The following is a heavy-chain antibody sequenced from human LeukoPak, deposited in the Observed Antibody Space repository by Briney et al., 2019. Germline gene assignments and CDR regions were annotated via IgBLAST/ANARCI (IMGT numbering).Heavy chain of an antibody. CDR3: AKGYNYGSGSYIQDVFDI. CDR1: GFTFSSYA. V-gene: IGHV3-23*01. CDR2: ISGSGGST. Sequence: GGSLRLSCAASGFTFSSYAMNWVRQAPGKGLEWVSAISGSGGSTYYGDPVKGRFTISRDNSKDTLYLQMNSLRAEDTAVYYCAKGYNYGSGSYIQDVFDIWGQGTMVTVSS. D-gene: IGHD3-10*01. J-gene: IGHJ3*02.